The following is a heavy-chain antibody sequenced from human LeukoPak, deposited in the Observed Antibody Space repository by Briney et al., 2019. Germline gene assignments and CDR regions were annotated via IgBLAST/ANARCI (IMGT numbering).Heavy chain of an antibody. CDR3: ARGGSSWLQDFDY. CDR2: TSFDGTNK. V-gene: IGHV3-30-3*01. CDR1: GFTFNYFA. D-gene: IGHD6-13*01. J-gene: IGHJ4*02. Sequence: GGSLRLSCAGSGFTFNYFAIHWVRQAPGKGLEWVAVTSFDGTNKYYADSVRGRFTISRDNSNKTVYLQMNSLRAEDTAVYYCARGGSSWLQDFDYWGQGTLVTVSS.